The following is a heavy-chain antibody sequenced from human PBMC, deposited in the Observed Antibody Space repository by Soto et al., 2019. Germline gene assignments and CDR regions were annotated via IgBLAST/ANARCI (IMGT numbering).Heavy chain of an antibody. J-gene: IGHJ4*02. V-gene: IGHV4-39*01. D-gene: IGHD2-21*02. CDR1: GGSISSSSYY. CDR2: IYYSGTT. CDR3: ARQGLSLYCGGDCYSAY. Sequence: SETLSLTCTVSGGSISSSSYYWGWIRQPPGKGLEWIGSIYYSGTTYYNPSLRSRVTMSVDTSKNQFSLKLSSVTAADTAVYYCARQGLSLYCGGDCYSAYWGQGTLVTVSS.